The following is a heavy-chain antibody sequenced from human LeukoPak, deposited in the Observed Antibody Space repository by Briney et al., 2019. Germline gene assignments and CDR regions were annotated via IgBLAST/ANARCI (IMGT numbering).Heavy chain of an antibody. V-gene: IGHV3-30*02. CDR2: IRYDGSNK. D-gene: IGHD6-13*01. CDR1: GFTFSSYG. CDR3: AKRVAYSSSWPYFDY. J-gene: IGHJ4*02. Sequence: GGSLRLSCAASGFTFSSYGMHWVRQAPGKGLEWVAFIRYDGSNKYYADSVKGRFTISRDNSKNTLYLQMNSLRAEDTAVYYCAKRVAYSSSWPYFDYWGQGTLVTVSS.